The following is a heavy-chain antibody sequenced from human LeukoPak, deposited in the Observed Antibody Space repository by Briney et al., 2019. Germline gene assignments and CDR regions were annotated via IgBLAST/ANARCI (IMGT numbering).Heavy chain of an antibody. CDR1: GGSISSYY. CDR2: TYTSGST. V-gene: IGHV4-4*07. J-gene: IGHJ3*02. D-gene: IGHD5-18*01. Sequence: SETLSLTCTVSGGSISSYYWSWIRQPPGKGLEWIGRTYTSGSTNYNPSLKSRVTMSVDTSKNQFSLKLSSVTAADTAVYYCARDLTAANAFDIWGQGTMVTVSS. CDR3: ARDLTAANAFDI.